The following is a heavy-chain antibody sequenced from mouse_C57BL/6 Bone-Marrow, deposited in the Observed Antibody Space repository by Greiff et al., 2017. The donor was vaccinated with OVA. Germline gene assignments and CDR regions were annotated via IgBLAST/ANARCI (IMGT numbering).Heavy chain of an antibody. CDR2: IDPETGGT. V-gene: IGHV1-15*01. CDR3: TRRGSSFWYFDV. CDR1: GYTFTDYE. D-gene: IGHD1-1*01. J-gene: IGHJ1*03. Sequence: QVQLKESGAELVRPGASVTLSCKASGYTFTDYEMHWVKQTPVHGLEWIGAIDPETGGTAYNQKFKGKAILTADKSSSTAYMELRSLTSEDSAVYYCTRRGSSFWYFDVWGTGTTVTVSS.